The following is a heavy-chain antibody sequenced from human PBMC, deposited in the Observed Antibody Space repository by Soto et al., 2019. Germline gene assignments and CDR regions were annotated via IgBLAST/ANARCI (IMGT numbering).Heavy chain of an antibody. CDR1: GYTFTGYY. D-gene: IGHD6-13*01. J-gene: IGHJ4*02. CDR2: INPNSGGT. Sequence: GASVKVSCKASGYTFTGYYMHWVRQAPGQGLEWMGWINPNSGGTNYAQKFQGWVTMTRDTSISTAYMELSRLRSDDTAVYYCARERAGNLALHRTALDYWGQGTLVTV. CDR3: ARERAGNLALHRTALDY. V-gene: IGHV1-2*04.